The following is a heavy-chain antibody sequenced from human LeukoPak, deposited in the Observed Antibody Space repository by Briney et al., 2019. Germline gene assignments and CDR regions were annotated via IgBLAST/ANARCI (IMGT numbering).Heavy chain of an antibody. V-gene: IGHV4-34*01. CDR3: ERDGYSTPDV. Sequence: SETLSLTCAVSGGSFSSYYWSWIRQPPGKGLEWIGEISYGGSTNYNPSLKNRDTLSVETSTNKFSLNLTSVAAADTAVYYCERDGYSTPDVWGQGTTVTVSS. D-gene: IGHD6-13*01. CDR2: ISYGGST. J-gene: IGHJ6*02. CDR1: GGSFSSYY.